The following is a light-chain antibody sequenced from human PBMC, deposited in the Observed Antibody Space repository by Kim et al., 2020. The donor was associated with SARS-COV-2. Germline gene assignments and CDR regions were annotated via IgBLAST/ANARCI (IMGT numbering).Light chain of an antibody. Sequence: GQSITISCTGTSSDVGDYDYVSWYQQHPGKAPKLMIYDVNKRPSGISYRFSGSKSGNTASLTISALQAEDEATYYCCSYTSSDTWVFGGGTQLTVL. J-gene: IGLJ3*02. CDR1: SSDVGDYDY. CDR3: CSYTSSDTWV. V-gene: IGLV2-14*03. CDR2: DVN.